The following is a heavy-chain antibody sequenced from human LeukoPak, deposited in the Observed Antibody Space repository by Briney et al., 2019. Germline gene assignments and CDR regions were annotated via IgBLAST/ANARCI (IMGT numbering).Heavy chain of an antibody. CDR1: GGTFSSYA. J-gene: IGHJ6*03. CDR2: IIPIFGTA. D-gene: IGHD2-2*01. V-gene: IGHV1-69*13. Sequence: SVKVSCKASGGTFSSYAISWVRQAPGQGLEWMGGIIPIFGTANYAQKFQGRVTITADESTSTAYMELSSLRSEDTAVYYCARDLYCSSTSCRYYYYYMDVWGKGTMVTVSS. CDR3: ARDLYCSSTSCRYYYYYMDV.